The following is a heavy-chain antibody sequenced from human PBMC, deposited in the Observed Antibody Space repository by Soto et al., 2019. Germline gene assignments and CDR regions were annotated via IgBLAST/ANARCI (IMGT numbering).Heavy chain of an antibody. Sequence: QVQLVESGGGVVQPGRSLRLSCAASGFTFSSYGMHWVRQAPGKGLEWVAVISYDGSNKYYADSMKGRFTISRDNSKNTLYLQMNSLRAEDTAVYYCAKLQDSSGYAFDYWGQGTLVTVSS. D-gene: IGHD3-22*01. J-gene: IGHJ4*02. CDR1: GFTFSSYG. CDR2: ISYDGSNK. V-gene: IGHV3-30*18. CDR3: AKLQDSSGYAFDY.